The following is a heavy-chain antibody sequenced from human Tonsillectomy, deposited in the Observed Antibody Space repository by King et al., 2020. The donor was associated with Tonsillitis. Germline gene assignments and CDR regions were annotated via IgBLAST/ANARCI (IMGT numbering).Heavy chain of an antibody. J-gene: IGHJ4*02. CDR3: ASSWWGYGDYVRTIVY. CDR2: ISSSSSYI. Sequence: VQLVESGGGLVKPGGSLRLSCAASGFTFSSYSMNWVRQAPGKGLEWVSSISSSSSYIYYADSVKGRFTISRDNAKNSLYLQMNSLRAEDTAVYYCASSWWGYGDYVRTIVYWGQGTLVTVSS. D-gene: IGHD4-17*01. CDR1: GFTFSSYS. V-gene: IGHV3-21*01.